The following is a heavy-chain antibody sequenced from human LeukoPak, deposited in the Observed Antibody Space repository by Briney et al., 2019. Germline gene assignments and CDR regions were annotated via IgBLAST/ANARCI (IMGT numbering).Heavy chain of an antibody. V-gene: IGHV1-18*01. CDR2: ISAYNGNT. CDR1: GYTFTSYG. CDR3: ASLGYDIAAAGTGYMDV. Sequence: ASVKVSCKASGYTFTSYGISWVRQAPGQGLEWMGWISAYNGNTNYAQKLQGRVTMTTDTSTSTAYMELRSLRSDDTAVYYCASLGYDIAAAGTGYMDVWGKGTTVTVSS. J-gene: IGHJ6*03. D-gene: IGHD6-13*01.